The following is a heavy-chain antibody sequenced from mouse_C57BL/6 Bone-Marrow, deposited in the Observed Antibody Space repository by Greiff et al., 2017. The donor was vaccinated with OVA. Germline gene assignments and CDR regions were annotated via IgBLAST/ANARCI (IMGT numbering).Heavy chain of an antibody. D-gene: IGHD2-5*01. CDR1: GYTFTDYE. Sequence: QVQLKESGAELVRPGASVTLSCKASGYTFTDYEMHWVKQTPVHGLEWIGAIDPETGGTAYNQKFKGKAILTADKSSSTAYMELRSLTSEDSAVYYCARGYSNYYGMDYWGRGTAVTVSA. V-gene: IGHV1-15*01. CDR2: IDPETGGT. J-gene: IGHJ4*01. CDR3: ARGYSNYYGMDY.